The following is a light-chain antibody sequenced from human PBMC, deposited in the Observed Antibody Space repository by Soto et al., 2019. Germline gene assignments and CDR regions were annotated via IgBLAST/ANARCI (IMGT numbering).Light chain of an antibody. CDR3: QQYGGSSRT. V-gene: IGKV3-15*01. CDR1: QSVSSN. CDR2: GAS. Sequence: IVMTQSPATLSVSPGERATLSCRASQSVSSNLAWYQQKPGQAPRLLIYGASTRATGIPARFSGSGSGTDFTLTISRLEPEDFAVYYCQQYGGSSRTFGQGTKVDIK. J-gene: IGKJ1*01.